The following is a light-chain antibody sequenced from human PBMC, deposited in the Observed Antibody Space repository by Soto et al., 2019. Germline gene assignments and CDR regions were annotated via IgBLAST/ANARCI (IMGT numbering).Light chain of an antibody. CDR3: QQYSNWYT. CDR1: QSVSSF. J-gene: IGKJ2*01. Sequence: EVVMTQSPATLYVSPGERATLSCRASQSVSSFLAWYQRKPGQAPRLLIYGASTRAAGIPARFSGSGSGTEFTLTISSLQAEDFAVYYCQQYSNWYTFGQGTRLEMK. CDR2: GAS. V-gene: IGKV3-15*01.